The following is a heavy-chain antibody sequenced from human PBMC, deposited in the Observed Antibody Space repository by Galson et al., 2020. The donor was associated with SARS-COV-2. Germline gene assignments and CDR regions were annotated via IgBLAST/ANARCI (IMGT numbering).Heavy chain of an antibody. V-gene: IGHV3-23*01. Sequence: GGSLRLSCSASGFAFRIYPINWVRQVPGRGLEWVSTISASGRATYYADSVKGRFTVSRDNSNNTLYLHMNSLTVEDTALYYCAREWWVDYWGQGAPVTVSS. CDR1: GFAFRIYP. D-gene: IGHD2-15*01. CDR3: AREWWVDY. J-gene: IGHJ4*02. CDR2: ISASGRAT.